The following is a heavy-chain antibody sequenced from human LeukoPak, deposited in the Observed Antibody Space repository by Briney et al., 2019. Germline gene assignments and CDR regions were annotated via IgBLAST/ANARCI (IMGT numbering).Heavy chain of an antibody. CDR1: GGSISSYY. D-gene: IGHD4-23*01. J-gene: IGHJ5*02. V-gene: IGHV4-59*01. Sequence: PSETLSLTCTVSGGSISSYYWSWIRQPPGKGLEWIGYIYYSGSTNYNPSLKSRVTISVDTSKNQFSLKLSSVTAADTAVYYWARDATRHGGNGMFDPWGQGTLVTVSS. CDR2: IYYSGST. CDR3: ARDATRHGGNGMFDP.